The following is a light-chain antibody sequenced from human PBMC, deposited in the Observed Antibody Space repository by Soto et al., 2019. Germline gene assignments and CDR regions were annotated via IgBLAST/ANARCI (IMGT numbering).Light chain of an antibody. CDR2: NAS. V-gene: IGKV3-11*01. Sequence: EIVLTQSPATLSLSPGETASLSCRASQSVNRFLAWYQHKPGQAPRLIIYNASNRATGIPARFSGSGSGTDFTLTISSLEPEDFAVYYCLQRSDWPLLTFGGGTKVEIK. CDR3: LQRSDWPLLT. J-gene: IGKJ4*01. CDR1: QSVNRF.